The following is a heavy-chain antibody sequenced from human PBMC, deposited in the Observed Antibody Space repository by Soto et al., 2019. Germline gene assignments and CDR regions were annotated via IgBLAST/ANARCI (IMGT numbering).Heavy chain of an antibody. CDR3: TNSYCSSVSCLGNY. D-gene: IGHD2-15*01. J-gene: IGHJ4*02. CDR2: INAGNGNT. V-gene: IGHV1-3*01. Sequence: QVQLVQSGAEVKKPGASVKVSCKASGYSFSILGMHWVRQAPGQRPEWMGWINAGNGNTKYSQKYQGRVTMTRDTSASTAYMELSSLTSEDTAVYYCTNSYCSSVSCLGNYWGQGTLVIVSS. CDR1: GYSFSILG.